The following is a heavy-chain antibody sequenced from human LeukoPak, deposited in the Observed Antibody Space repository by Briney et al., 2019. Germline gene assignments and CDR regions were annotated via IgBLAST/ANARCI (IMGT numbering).Heavy chain of an antibody. Sequence: GGSLRLSCAASGCTFSSYEMNWVRQAPGKGLEWVSYISSSSSTIYYADSVKGRFTISRDNAKNSLYLQMNSLRAEDTAVYYCAREDFWSGYPFDYWGQGTLVTVSS. V-gene: IGHV3-48*03. D-gene: IGHD3-3*01. CDR3: AREDFWSGYPFDY. J-gene: IGHJ4*02. CDR2: ISSSSSTI. CDR1: GCTFSSYE.